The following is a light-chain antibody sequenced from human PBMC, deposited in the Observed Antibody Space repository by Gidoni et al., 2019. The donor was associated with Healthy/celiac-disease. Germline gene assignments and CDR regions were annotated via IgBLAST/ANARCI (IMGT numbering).Light chain of an antibody. CDR1: SLRSYY. V-gene: IGLV3-19*01. J-gene: IGLJ3*02. CDR2: GKN. CDR3: NSRDSSGNHWV. Sequence: SSELTQDPAVSVALGQTVRITCQGDSLRSYYAIWYQQKPGQAPVLVIYGKNNRPSWIPDRFSGSSSGNTASLTITGAQAEDEADYYCNSRDSSGNHWVFGGGTKLTVL.